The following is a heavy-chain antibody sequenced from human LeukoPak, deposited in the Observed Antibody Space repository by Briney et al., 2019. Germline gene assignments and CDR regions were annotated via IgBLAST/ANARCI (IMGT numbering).Heavy chain of an antibody. V-gene: IGHV1-69*04. Sequence: SVKVSCKASGGTFSSYAISWVRQAPGQGLEWMGRIIPIFGIANYAQKFQGRVTTTADKSTSTAYMELSSLRSEDTAVYYCAREPESGAPDYWGQGTLVTVSS. D-gene: IGHD3-10*01. CDR1: GGTFSSYA. CDR2: IIPIFGIA. CDR3: AREPESGAPDY. J-gene: IGHJ4*02.